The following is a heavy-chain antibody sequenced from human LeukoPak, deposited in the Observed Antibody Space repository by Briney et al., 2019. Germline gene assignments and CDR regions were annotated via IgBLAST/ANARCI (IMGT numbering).Heavy chain of an antibody. CDR2: IKSKTDGGTT. J-gene: IGHJ4*02. D-gene: IGHD2-2*01. CDR3: TTDGVVVPAATFY. CDR1: GFTFSNAW. V-gene: IGHV3-15*01. Sequence: PGGSLRLSCAASGFTFSNAWMSWVRQAPGKGLEWVGRIKSKTDGGTTDYAAPVKGRFTISRDDSKNTLYLQMNSLKTEDTAVYYCTTDGVVVPAATFYWGQGTLVTVSS.